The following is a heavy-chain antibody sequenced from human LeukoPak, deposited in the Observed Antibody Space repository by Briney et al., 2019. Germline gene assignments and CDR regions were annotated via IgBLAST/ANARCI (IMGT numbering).Heavy chain of an antibody. V-gene: IGHV3-66*01. CDR2: IYSGGST. D-gene: IGHD3-22*01. CDR3: ARDVHGQVVDYPTGAFDI. Sequence: GGSLRLSCAASGFTVSSNYMSWVRQAPGKGLEWVSVIYSGGSTYYADSVKGRFTISRDNSKNTLYLQMNSLRAEDTAVYYCARDVHGQVVDYPTGAFDIWGQGTMATVSS. J-gene: IGHJ3*02. CDR1: GFTVSSNY.